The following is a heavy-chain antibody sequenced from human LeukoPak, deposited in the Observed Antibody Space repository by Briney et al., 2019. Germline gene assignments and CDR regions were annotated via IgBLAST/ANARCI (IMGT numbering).Heavy chain of an antibody. CDR1: GFTFSSYG. J-gene: IGHJ1*01. D-gene: IGHD2-2*02. V-gene: IGHV3-NL1*01. CDR2: VRVSDET. CDR3: ARDIPGRVVPAAIRYFQH. Sequence: PGGSLRLSCAASGFTFSSYGMHWVRQAPGKGLEWVSGVRVSDETYYADSVKGRFTISRDNSKNTLYLQMNSLRAEDTAVYYCARDIPGRVVPAAIRYFQHWGQGTLVTVSS.